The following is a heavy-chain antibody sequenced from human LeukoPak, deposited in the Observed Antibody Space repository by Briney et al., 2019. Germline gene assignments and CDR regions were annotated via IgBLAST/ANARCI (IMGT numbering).Heavy chain of an antibody. D-gene: IGHD2-2*02. V-gene: IGHV4-31*03. J-gene: IGHJ5*02. CDR3: ARDIRPYNWFDP. CDR2: IYYSGRP. CDR1: GGSISSGGYY. Sequence: SQTLSLTCTVSGGSISSGGYYWSWIRQHPGRGLEWIGYIYYSGRPYYNPSLKSRVTISVDTSKNQFSLNLTSVTAADTAVYYCARDIRPYNWFDPWGQGTLVTVSS.